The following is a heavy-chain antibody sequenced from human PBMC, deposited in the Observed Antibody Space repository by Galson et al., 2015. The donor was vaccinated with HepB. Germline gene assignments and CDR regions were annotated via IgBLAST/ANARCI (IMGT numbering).Heavy chain of an antibody. Sequence: SLRLSCAASGFPLNFYGMHWVRQAPGKGLVWVSGINDNGSGTNYADCVKGRFTISRDNAKTTVYLQMNSLRAEDTAVYYCARDPHYDGSGSYLGLDVWGQGTTVTVSS. CDR1: GFPLNFYG. V-gene: IGHV3-74*01. D-gene: IGHD3-22*01. CDR3: ARDPHYDGSGSYLGLDV. CDR2: INDNGSGT. J-gene: IGHJ6*02.